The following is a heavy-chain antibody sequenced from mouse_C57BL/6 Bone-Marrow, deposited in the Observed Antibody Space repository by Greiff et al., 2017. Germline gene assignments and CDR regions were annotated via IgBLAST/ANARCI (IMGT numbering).Heavy chain of an antibody. D-gene: IGHD3-2*02. CDR3: ARIPLPTAQARYYCALDY. V-gene: IGHV1-55*01. Sequence: VQLQQPGAELVKPGASVKMSCKASGYTFTSYWITWVKQRPGQGLEWIGDIYPGSGSTNYNEKFKGKATLTVDTSSSTAYMQLSILTPEDSAVYDYARIPLPTAQARYYCALDYWGQGTSVTVSS. J-gene: IGHJ4*01. CDR1: GYTFTSYW. CDR2: IYPGSGST.